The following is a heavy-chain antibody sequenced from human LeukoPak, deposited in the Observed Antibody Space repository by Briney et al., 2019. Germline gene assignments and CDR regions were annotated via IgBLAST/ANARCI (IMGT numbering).Heavy chain of an antibody. CDR2: ISGSGGHT. D-gene: IGHD3-22*01. CDR3: AKFRYHSNDNNYLDFNY. V-gene: IGHV3-23*01. Sequence: GGSLRLSCEASGFTFSAYAMTWVRQAPGKGPEWVSSISGSGGHTYFADSVKGRFTISRDNSKNTLDLQMNSLKVEDTAVYYCAKFRYHSNDNNYLDFNYWGQGTLVTVSS. J-gene: IGHJ4*02. CDR1: GFTFSAYA.